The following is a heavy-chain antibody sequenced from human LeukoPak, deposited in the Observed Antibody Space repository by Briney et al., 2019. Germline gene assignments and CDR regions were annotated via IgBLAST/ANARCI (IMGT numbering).Heavy chain of an antibody. Sequence: ASVKVSCKASGYTFTSYAMNWVRQAPGQGLEWMGWINTNTGNPTYAQGFTGRFVFSLDTSVSTAYLQISSLKAEDTAVYYCARGDYVWGSIAYGGYWGQGTLVTVSS. CDR2: INTNTGNP. CDR3: ARGDYVWGSIAYGGY. D-gene: IGHD3-16*01. J-gene: IGHJ4*02. CDR1: GYTFTSYA. V-gene: IGHV7-4-1*02.